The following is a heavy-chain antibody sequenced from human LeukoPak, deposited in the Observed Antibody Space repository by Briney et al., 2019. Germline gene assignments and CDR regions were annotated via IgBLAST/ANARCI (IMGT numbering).Heavy chain of an antibody. CDR2: IYTSGST. Sequence: ASETLSLTCTVSGGSISSSSYYWSWIRQPAGKGLEWIGRIYTSGSTNYNPSLKSRVTTSVDTSKNQFSLKLSSVTAADTAVYYCARGATGFDPWGQGTLVTVSS. J-gene: IGHJ5*02. CDR3: ARGATGFDP. D-gene: IGHD4/OR15-4a*01. CDR1: GGSISSSSYY. V-gene: IGHV4-61*02.